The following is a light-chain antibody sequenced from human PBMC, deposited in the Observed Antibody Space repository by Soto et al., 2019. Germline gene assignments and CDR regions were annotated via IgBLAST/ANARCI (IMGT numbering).Light chain of an antibody. CDR3: AAWEDSLKGGV. V-gene: IGLV1-44*01. Sequence: QSVLTQPPSASGTPGQRVTISCSGSSSNIGSNTVNWYQQLPGTAPKLLIYSNNQRPSGVPDRFSGSKSGTSASLANSGLQCGGWVDYSCAAWEDSLKGGVFGGGTMLTFL. CDR1: SSNIGSNT. J-gene: IGLJ3*02. CDR2: SNN.